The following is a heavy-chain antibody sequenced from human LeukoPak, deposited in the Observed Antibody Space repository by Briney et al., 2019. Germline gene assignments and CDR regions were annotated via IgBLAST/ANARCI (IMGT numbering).Heavy chain of an antibody. D-gene: IGHD1-7*01. CDR2: INTGGTTK. CDR1: GFTFSDYE. CDR3: AKRRGLEVLYYYYMDV. J-gene: IGHJ6*03. V-gene: IGHV3-48*03. Sequence: GGSLRLSCAASGFTFSDYEMIWVRQSPGKGLEWISYINTGGTTKYCADSVKGRFTVSRDNAKNSLDLQMNSLRAEDTAVYYCAKRRGLEVLYYYYMDVWGKGTTVTVSS.